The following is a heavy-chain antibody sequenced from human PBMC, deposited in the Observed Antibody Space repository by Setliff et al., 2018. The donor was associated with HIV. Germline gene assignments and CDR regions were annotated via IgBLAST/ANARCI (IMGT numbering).Heavy chain of an antibody. CDR3: ARDPQPWLVGPEDAFDI. CDR1: GYTLTNYG. D-gene: IGHD1-26*01. Sequence: ASVKVSCKASGYTLTNYGISWVRQAPGQGLEWMGWISADNGDTNYPQKLQGRVTMTTDTSTSTAYMELRSLRSDDTAVYYCARDPQPWLVGPEDAFDIWGQGTMVTVSS. CDR2: ISADNGDT. V-gene: IGHV1-18*01. J-gene: IGHJ3*02.